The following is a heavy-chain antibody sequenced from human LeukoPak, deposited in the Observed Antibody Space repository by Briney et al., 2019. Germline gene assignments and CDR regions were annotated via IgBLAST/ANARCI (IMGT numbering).Heavy chain of an antibody. J-gene: IGHJ4*02. D-gene: IGHD3-9*01. CDR2: IYTSGST. CDR1: GGSISSGSYY. Sequence: PSQTLSLTCTVSGGSISSGSYYWSWIRQPAGKGLEWIGRIYTSGSTNYNPSLKSRVTISVDTSKNQFSLKLSSVTAADTAVYYCARERLVIRNIDYWGQGTLVTVSS. CDR3: ARERLVIRNIDY. V-gene: IGHV4-61*02.